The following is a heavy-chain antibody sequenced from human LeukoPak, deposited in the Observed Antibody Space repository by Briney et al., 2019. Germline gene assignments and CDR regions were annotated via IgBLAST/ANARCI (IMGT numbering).Heavy chain of an antibody. J-gene: IGHJ4*02. Sequence: AETLSLTCAVYGGSFRGYYWSWIRQPPGKGLEWIGYIYYSGSAYYNPSLKSRVTISVDTSKNQFSLKVNSVTAADTAVYYCARDANRYGTVDYWGQGTLVTVSS. D-gene: IGHD5-18*01. V-gene: IGHV4-59*06. CDR2: IYYSGSA. CDR1: GGSFRGYY. CDR3: ARDANRYGTVDY.